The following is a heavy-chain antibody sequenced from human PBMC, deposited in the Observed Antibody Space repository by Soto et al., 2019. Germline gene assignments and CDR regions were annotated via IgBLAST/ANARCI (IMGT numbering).Heavy chain of an antibody. CDR1: GYTFTANA. CDR2: INPDKGNT. D-gene: IGHD6-13*01. V-gene: IGHV1-3*01. J-gene: IGHJ5*02. Sequence: VASVKVSCKASGYTFTANALHWVRQGPGQRLEWMGWINPDKGNTKYSQNFQGRVTFTRDTSASTAYMELSNLRSEDTAVYYCARGIESKAAAPPFDPWGQGSLVTLL. CDR3: ARGIESKAAAPPFDP.